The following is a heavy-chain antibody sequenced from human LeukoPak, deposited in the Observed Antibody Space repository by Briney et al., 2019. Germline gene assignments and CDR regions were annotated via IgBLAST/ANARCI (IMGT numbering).Heavy chain of an antibody. D-gene: IGHD3-10*01. CDR3: ARDLDYGSGSSPIDP. V-gene: IGHV1-2*02. CDR2: INPNSGGT. Sequence: GASVKVSCKASGYTFTGYYMHWVRQAPEQGLEWMGWINPNSGGTNYAQKFQGRVTMTRDTSISTAYMELSRLRSDDTAVYYCARDLDYGSGSSPIDPWGQGTLVTVSS. CDR1: GYTFTGYY. J-gene: IGHJ5*02.